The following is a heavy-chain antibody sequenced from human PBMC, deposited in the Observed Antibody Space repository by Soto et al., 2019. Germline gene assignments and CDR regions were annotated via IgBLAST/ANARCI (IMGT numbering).Heavy chain of an antibody. CDR1: GFTFSSYA. Sequence: GGSLRLSCAASGFTFSSYAMSWVRQAPGKGLEWVGRIKSKTDGGTTDYAAPVKGRFTISRDDSKNTLYLQMNSLKTEDTAVYYCTTGDCSGGSCYSGYYGMDVWGQGTTVTVS. CDR3: TTGDCSGGSCYSGYYGMDV. D-gene: IGHD2-15*01. CDR2: IKSKTDGGTT. V-gene: IGHV3-15*01. J-gene: IGHJ6*02.